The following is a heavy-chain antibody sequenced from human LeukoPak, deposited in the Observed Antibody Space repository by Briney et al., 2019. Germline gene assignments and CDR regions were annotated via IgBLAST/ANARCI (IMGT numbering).Heavy chain of an antibody. V-gene: IGHV1-18*01. CDR3: ARDPSTDYYGSGSYYNGVDY. J-gene: IGHJ4*02. CDR2: ISAYNGNT. Sequence: ASVKVSCKASGYTFTSYGISWVRQAPGQGLEWMGWISAYNGNTNYAQKLQGRVTMTTDTSTGTAYMELRSLRSDDTAVYYCARDPSTDYYGSGSYYNGVDYWGQGTLVTVSS. D-gene: IGHD3-10*01. CDR1: GYTFTSYG.